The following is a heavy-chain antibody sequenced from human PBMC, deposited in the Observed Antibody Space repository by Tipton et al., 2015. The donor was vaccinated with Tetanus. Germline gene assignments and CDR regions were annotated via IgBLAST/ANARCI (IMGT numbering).Heavy chain of an antibody. CDR1: GGSFSGYY. CDR3: ARTRTLSGYDQIHYFDY. D-gene: IGHD5-12*01. Sequence: TLSLTCAVYGGSFSGYYWSWIRQPPGKGLEWIGEINHSGSTNYNPSLKSRVTISVDTSKNQFSLKLSSVTAADTAVYYCARTRTLSGYDQIHYFDYWGQGTLVTVSS. CDR2: INHSGST. V-gene: IGHV4-34*01. J-gene: IGHJ4*02.